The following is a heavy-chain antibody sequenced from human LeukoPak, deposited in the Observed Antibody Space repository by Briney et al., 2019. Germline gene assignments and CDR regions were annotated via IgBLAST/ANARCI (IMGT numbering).Heavy chain of an antibody. CDR1: GFTFSSYG. J-gene: IGHJ4*02. CDR3: AKDHDDSSGYLLN. CDR2: IRYDGSNK. Sequence: GSLRLSCAASGFTFSSYGMHWVRQAPGKGLEWAAFIRYDGSNKYYADSVKGRFTISRDNSKNTLYLQMNSLRAEDTAVYYCAKDHDDSSGYLLNWGQGTLVTVSS. D-gene: IGHD3-22*01. V-gene: IGHV3-30*02.